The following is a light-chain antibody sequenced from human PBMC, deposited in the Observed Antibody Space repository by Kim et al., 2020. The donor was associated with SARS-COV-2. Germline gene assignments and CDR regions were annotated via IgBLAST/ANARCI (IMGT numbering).Light chain of an antibody. CDR3: QKYNSAPHT. CDR2: TAS. J-gene: IGKJ1*01. V-gene: IGKV1-27*01. CDR1: QSIRNH. Sequence: DIQMTQSPPSLSASVGDRVTITCRASQSIRNHLAWYQQKPGKVPKLLIYTASTWVSGVPSRFGGSGSGTDFTLTISSLQPEDVATYYCQKYNSAPHTFGQGTRVDIK.